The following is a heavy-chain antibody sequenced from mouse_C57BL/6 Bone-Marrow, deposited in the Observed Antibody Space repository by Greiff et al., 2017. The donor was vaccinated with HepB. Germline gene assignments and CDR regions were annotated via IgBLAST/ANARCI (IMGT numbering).Heavy chain of an antibody. CDR1: GYTFTDYN. V-gene: IGHV1-18*01. D-gene: IGHD2-4*01. J-gene: IGHJ1*03. CDR3: ARRGVYYDYGYWYFDV. CDR2: INPNNGGT. Sequence: EVQLQQSGPELVKPGASVKIPCKASGYTFTDYNMDWVKQSHGKSLEWIGDINPNNGGTNYNQKFKGKATLTVDKSSSTAYMELRSLTSEDTAVYYCARRGVYYDYGYWYFDVWGTGTTVTVSS.